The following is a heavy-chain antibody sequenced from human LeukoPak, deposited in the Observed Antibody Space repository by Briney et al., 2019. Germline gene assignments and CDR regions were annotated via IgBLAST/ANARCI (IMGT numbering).Heavy chain of an antibody. CDR1: AESFSDYY. J-gene: IGHJ4*02. Sequence: SETLSLTCAVYAESFSDYYWSWIRQPPGKGLEWIGELNPGGSSNGNPSLKGRITISVDTSKNQFSLKLTSVTAADTAVYYCARDGYTASWFNWGPGILVTVSS. CDR3: ARDGYTASWFN. CDR2: LNPGGSS. D-gene: IGHD5-12*01. V-gene: IGHV4-34*01.